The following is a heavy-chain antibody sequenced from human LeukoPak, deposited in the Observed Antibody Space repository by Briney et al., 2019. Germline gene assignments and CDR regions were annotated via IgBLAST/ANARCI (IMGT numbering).Heavy chain of an antibody. CDR3: AREIWFGESTDAFDI. Sequence: PSETLSPTCTVSGGSISRYYWSWIRQPPGKGLEWIGYISYTGSTTYNSSLKSRVTISLDTSQNQFSLKLTSVTPADTAVYYCAREIWFGESTDAFDIWGQGTMVTVSS. CDR2: ISYTGST. CDR1: GGSISRYY. J-gene: IGHJ3*02. D-gene: IGHD3-10*01. V-gene: IGHV4-59*01.